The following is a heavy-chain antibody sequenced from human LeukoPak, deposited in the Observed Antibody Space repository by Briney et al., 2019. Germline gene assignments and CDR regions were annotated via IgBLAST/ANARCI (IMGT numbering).Heavy chain of an antibody. J-gene: IGHJ4*02. D-gene: IGHD4-17*01. V-gene: IGHV3-7*01. Sequence: LPGGSQRLSCAASGFTLRSYWMSWVRQAPGKGREWVANIKQDGSEKYYVHSVKGRFTISGDNAKNSLYLQMNSLRAEDTAVYYCARDSMDYGDYSFDYWGQGTLVTVSS. CDR2: IKQDGSEK. CDR3: ARDSMDYGDYSFDY. CDR1: GFTLRSYW.